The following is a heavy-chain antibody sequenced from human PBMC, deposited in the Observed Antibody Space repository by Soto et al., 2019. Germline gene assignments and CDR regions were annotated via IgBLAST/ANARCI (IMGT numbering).Heavy chain of an antibody. CDR2: IDSGGGT. J-gene: IGHJ6*02. Sequence: PGGSLRLSCAASGFTVSNNYMRWVRQAPGKGLEWVSVIDSGGGTYYADSVKGRFTISRDNSKNTLYLQMNSLRAEDTAVYYCARDYHYNALDVWGQGTTVTVSS. CDR1: GFTVSNNY. CDR3: ARDYHYNALDV. V-gene: IGHV3-53*01.